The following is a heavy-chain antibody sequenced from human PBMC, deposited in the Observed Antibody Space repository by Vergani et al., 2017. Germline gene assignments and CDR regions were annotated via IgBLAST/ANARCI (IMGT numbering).Heavy chain of an antibody. CDR3: ARDRIVVVPAAMFDCCYYGMDF. V-gene: IGHV1-18*01. D-gene: IGHD2-2*01. J-gene: IGHJ6*02. CDR2: ISAYNGNT. CDR1: GYTFTSYG. Sequence: QVQLVQSGAEVKKPGASVKVSCKASGYTFTSYGISWVRQAPGQGLEWMGWISAYNGNTNYAQKLQGRVTMTTDTSTSTAYMELRSLRSDDTAVYYCARDRIVVVPAAMFDCCYYGMDFWGQGTMVTVSS.